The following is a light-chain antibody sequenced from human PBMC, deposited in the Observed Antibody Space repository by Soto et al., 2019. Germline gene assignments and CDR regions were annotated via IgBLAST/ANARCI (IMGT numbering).Light chain of an antibody. J-gene: IGKJ1*01. CDR3: PKYVSST. V-gene: IGKV3-20*01. Sequence: EIVLTQSPGTLSVSPGERATLSCRASQTISSNYLAWYQQKPGQAPSLLIYGTSSRATGIPDRFSGSGSGTDFTLPISRLEPEDSALYYCPKYVSSTFGEGTKVEIK. CDR1: QTISSNY. CDR2: GTS.